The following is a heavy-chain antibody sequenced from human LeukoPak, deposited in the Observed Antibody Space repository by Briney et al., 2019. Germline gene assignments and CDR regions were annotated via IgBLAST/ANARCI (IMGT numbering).Heavy chain of an antibody. D-gene: IGHD3-10*01. J-gene: IGHJ4*02. CDR2: IWYDGSNK. V-gene: IGHV3-33*01. Sequence: GTSLRLSCAASGFIFSNYGMHWVRQAPGKGLEWVALIWYDGSNKHYADSVKGRFTISRDNSKNTLYLQMSSLRVEDTAVYYCASRGQALDYWGQGTLVTVPS. CDR3: ASRGQALDY. CDR1: GFIFSNYG.